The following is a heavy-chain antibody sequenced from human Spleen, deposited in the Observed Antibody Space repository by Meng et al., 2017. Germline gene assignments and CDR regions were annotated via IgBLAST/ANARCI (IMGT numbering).Heavy chain of an antibody. CDR2: ISWDGGST. CDR1: GFTFDDYA. V-gene: IGHV3-43D*03. J-gene: IGHJ6*02. D-gene: IGHD5-24*01. CDR3: ARSYYYGMDV. Sequence: GESLKISCAASGFTFDDYAMHWVRQAPGKGLEWVSLISWDGGSTYYADSVKGRFTISRDNSKNSLYLQMNSLRAEDTALYYCARSYYYGMDVWGQGTTVTVSS.